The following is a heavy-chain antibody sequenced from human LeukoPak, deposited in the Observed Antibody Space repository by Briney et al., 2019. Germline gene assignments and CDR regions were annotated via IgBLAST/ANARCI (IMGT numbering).Heavy chain of an antibody. CDR2: IWYDGSNK. J-gene: IGHJ3*02. D-gene: IGHD2-2*01. V-gene: IGHV3-33*06. CDR1: GVIISSYA. CDR3: AKESGYCSSTSCFADAFDI. Sequence: GGSLRLSCAASGVIISSYAMSWVRQAPGKGLEWVAVIWYDGSNKYYADSVKGRLTISRDNSKNTLYLQMNSLRAEDTAVYYCAKESGYCSSTSCFADAFDIWGQGTMVTVSS.